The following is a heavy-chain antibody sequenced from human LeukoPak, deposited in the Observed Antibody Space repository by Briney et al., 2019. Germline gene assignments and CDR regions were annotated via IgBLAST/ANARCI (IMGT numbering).Heavy chain of an antibody. CDR2: INHSGST. D-gene: IGHD2-2*01. Sequence: SETLSLTCAVYGGSFSGYYWSWVRQPPGKGLEWIGEINHSGSTNYNPSLKSRINISVDTSKNQFSLKLSSVTAADTAVYYCARVDHCSSTSCFNPYNWFDPWGQGTLVTVSS. V-gene: IGHV4-34*01. J-gene: IGHJ5*02. CDR1: GGSFSGYY. CDR3: ARVDHCSSTSCFNPYNWFDP.